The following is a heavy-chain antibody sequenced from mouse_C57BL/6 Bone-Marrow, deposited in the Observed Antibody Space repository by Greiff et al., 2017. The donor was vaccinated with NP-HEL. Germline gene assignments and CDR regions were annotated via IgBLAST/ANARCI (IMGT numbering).Heavy chain of an antibody. J-gene: IGHJ1*03. Sequence: VQLQQPGAELVKPGASVKLSCKASGYTFTSYWMHWVKQRPGQGLEWIGMIHPNSGSTNYNEKFKSKATLTVDKSSSTAYMQLSSLTSEDSADYDCARSINRAKWYYEGWGTGTTVTGSS. CDR2: IHPNSGST. CDR1: GYTFTSYW. D-gene: IGHD3-3*01. CDR3: ARSINRAKWYYEG. V-gene: IGHV1-64*01.